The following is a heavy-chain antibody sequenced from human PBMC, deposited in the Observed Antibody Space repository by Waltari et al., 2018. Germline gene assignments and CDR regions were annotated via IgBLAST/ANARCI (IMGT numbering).Heavy chain of an antibody. J-gene: IGHJ4*02. D-gene: IGHD3-3*01. Sequence: QLQLQESGPGLVKPSETLSLTCTVSGGSISSSSYYWGWIRQPPGKGLEWIGSIYYSGSTYYNPSLKSRVTISGDTSKNQFSLKLSSVTAADTAVYYCARSNYDFWPPWLRYWGQGTLVTVSS. CDR2: IYYSGST. CDR1: GGSISSSSYY. CDR3: ARSNYDFWPPWLRY. V-gene: IGHV4-39*07.